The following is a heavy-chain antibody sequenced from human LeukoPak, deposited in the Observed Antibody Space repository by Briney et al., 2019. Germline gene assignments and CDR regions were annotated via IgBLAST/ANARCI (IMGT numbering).Heavy chain of an antibody. V-gene: IGHV4-34*01. CDR3: ARGRIAAAGDTSGGYYFDY. Sequence: SETLSLTCAVYGGSFSGYYWSWIRQPPGKGLEWIGEISHSGSTNYNPSLKSRVTISVDTSKNQFSLKLSSVTAADTAVYYCARGRIAAAGDTSGGYYFDYWGQGTLVTVSS. J-gene: IGHJ4*02. D-gene: IGHD6-13*01. CDR2: ISHSGST. CDR1: GGSFSGYY.